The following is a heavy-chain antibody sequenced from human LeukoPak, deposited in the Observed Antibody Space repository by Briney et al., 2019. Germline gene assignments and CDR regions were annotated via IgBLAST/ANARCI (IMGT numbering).Heavy chain of an antibody. Sequence: GGSLRHSCAASGFTDSSNYMSCVRQAPGKGLEWVSVIYSGGSTYYAGSVKGRFTISRDNSKNTLYLQMNSLRAEDTAVYYCARDLTKGITLDAFDIWGQGTMVTVSS. V-gene: IGHV3-53*01. CDR3: ARDLTKGITLDAFDI. J-gene: IGHJ3*02. CDR1: GFTDSSNY. CDR2: IYSGGST. D-gene: IGHD3-10*01.